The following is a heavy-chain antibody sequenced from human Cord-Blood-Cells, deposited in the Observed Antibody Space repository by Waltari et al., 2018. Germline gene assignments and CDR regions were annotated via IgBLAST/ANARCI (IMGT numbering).Heavy chain of an antibody. CDR2: NYPGDSDT. Sequence: EVQLVQSGAEVKKPGESRKISCKGSGYSFTSYWIGRVRQMPGKGLEWMGVNYPGDSDTSYSPSFQGQVTTSADKSISTAYLQWSSLKASDTAMYYCARRGSGSYYRNSFDYWGQGTLVTVSS. V-gene: IGHV5-51*01. CDR3: ARRGSGSYYRNSFDY. J-gene: IGHJ4*02. CDR1: GYSFTSYW. D-gene: IGHD3-10*01.